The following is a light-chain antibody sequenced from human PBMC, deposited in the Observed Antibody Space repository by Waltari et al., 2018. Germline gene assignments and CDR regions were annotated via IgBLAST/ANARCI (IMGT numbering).Light chain of an antibody. CDR3: QQADSFPLT. CDR1: QGINNW. CDR2: SAS. J-gene: IGKJ4*01. Sequence: DIQMTQSPSSLSSSVGDRATMTCRARQGINNWLAWDQQVPGRAPKLLIYSASSLQSGAPSRFSGSGSGTNFTLTITSLQPEDFATYYCQQADSFPLTFGGGTKVEIK. V-gene: IGKV1-12*01.